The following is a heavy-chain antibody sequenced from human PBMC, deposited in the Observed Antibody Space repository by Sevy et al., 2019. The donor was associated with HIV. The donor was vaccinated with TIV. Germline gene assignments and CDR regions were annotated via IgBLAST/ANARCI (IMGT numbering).Heavy chain of an antibody. Sequence: GGSLRLSCAASGFTFSSYAMSWVHQAPGKGLEWVSAISGSGGSTYYADSVKGRFTISRDNSKNTLYLQMNSLRAEDTAVYYRAKVSNFGVVIKAYYFDYWGQGTLVTVSS. D-gene: IGHD3-3*01. V-gene: IGHV3-23*01. CDR2: ISGSGGST. J-gene: IGHJ4*02. CDR3: AKVSNFGVVIKAYYFDY. CDR1: GFTFSSYA.